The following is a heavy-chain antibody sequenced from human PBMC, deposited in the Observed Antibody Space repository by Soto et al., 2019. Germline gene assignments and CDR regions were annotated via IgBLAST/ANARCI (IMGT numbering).Heavy chain of an antibody. CDR1: GGSISSGGYC. CDR2: IYYSGST. D-gene: IGHD2-2*01. CDR3: AREAGYCSSTSCYSDFAY. Sequence: PSETLSLTCTVSGGSISSGGYCWSWIRQHPGKGLEWIGYIYYSGSTYYNPSLKSRVTISVDTSKNQFSLKLSSVTAADTAVYYCAREAGYCSSTSCYSDFAYWGQGTLVTVSS. V-gene: IGHV4-31*03. J-gene: IGHJ4*02.